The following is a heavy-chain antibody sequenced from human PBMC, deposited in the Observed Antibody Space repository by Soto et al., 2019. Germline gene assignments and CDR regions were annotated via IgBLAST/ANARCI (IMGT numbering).Heavy chain of an antibody. D-gene: IGHD3-10*01. V-gene: IGHV1-46*01. CDR1: GYTFTSYY. CDR2: INPSGGST. J-gene: IGHJ4*02. Sequence: ASVKVSCKASGYTFTSYYMHWVRQAPGQGLEWMGIINPSGGSTSYAQKFQGRVTMTRDTSISTAYMELSRLRSDDTAVYYCARIRGSGFFDYWGQGTLVTVSS. CDR3: ARIRGSGFFDY.